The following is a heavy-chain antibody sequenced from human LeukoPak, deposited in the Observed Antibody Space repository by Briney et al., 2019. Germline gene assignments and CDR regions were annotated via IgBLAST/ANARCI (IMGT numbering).Heavy chain of an antibody. D-gene: IGHD5-24*01. J-gene: IGHJ4*02. CDR1: GFTFSSYE. CDR2: TSGSGGST. Sequence: GGSLRLSCAASGFTFSSYEMNWVRQAPGKGLEWVSATSGSGGSTYYADSVKGRFTISRDNSKNTLYLQMNSLRAEDTAVYYCARSGYNRFDYWGQGTLVTVSS. V-gene: IGHV3-23*01. CDR3: ARSGYNRFDY.